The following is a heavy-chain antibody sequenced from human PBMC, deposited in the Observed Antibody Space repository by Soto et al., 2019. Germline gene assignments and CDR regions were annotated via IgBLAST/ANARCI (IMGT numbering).Heavy chain of an antibody. V-gene: IGHV3-11*01. J-gene: IGHJ4*02. CDR1: GFTFSDYY. CDR3: ARVQVLLWFGELPSVFDY. Sequence: PGGSLRLSCGASGFTFSDYYMSWIRQAPGKGLEGVSYISSSGSTIYYADSVKGRFTISRDNAKNSLYLQMNSLRAEDTAVYYCARVQVLLWFGELPSVFDYWGQGTLVTVSS. CDR2: ISSSGSTI. D-gene: IGHD3-10*01.